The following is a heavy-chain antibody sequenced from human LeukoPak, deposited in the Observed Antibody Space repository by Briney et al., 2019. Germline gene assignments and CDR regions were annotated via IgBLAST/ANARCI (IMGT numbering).Heavy chain of an antibody. D-gene: IGHD6-19*01. CDR3: VRVSTGWYFDF. J-gene: IGHJ4*02. V-gene: IGHV1-2*02. Sequence: ASVKVSCKASGYTFTDFTDYYIHWVRQAPGQGLEWMGWINPNSGVTYYAQKFNGRVTMTRDTSISTAYMELSSLTSDDTVFYFCVRVSTGWYFDFWGQGTLVTVS. CDR2: INPNSGVT. CDR1: GYTFTDFTDYY.